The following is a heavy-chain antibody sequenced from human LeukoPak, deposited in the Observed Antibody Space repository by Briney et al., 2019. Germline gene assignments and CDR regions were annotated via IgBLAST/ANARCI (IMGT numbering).Heavy chain of an antibody. D-gene: IGHD3-9*01. J-gene: IGHJ4*02. CDR3: ARSPHILTGENFDY. Sequence: GASVKVSCKASGYTFTGYYMHWVRQAPGQGLEWMGLINPNSGGTNYAQKFQGRVTMTRDTSITTAYMEMSRLRSDDTALYYCARSPHILTGENFDYWGQGTLVTVSS. V-gene: IGHV1-2*02. CDR1: GYTFTGYY. CDR2: INPNSGGT.